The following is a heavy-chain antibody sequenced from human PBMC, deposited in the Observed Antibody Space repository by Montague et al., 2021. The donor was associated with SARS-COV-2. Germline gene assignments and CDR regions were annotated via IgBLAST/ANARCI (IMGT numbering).Heavy chain of an antibody. V-gene: IGHV4-31*03. J-gene: IGHJ4*02. CDR3: ARDRYGHFDY. CDR1: GDPISRAGYF. Sequence: TLSLTCSVSGDPISRAGYFWTWIRHHPTEGLEWIGYVYYTGSTDYNPSLKSRVSKSIDTSGNQFSLKMSSVTAADTAVYYCARDRYGHFDYWGQGTLVTVSS. CDR2: VYYTGST. D-gene: IGHD5-18*01.